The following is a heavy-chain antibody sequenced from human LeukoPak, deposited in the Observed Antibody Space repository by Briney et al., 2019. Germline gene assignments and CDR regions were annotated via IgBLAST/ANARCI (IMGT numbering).Heavy chain of an antibody. Sequence: SETLSLTCNVSGYSISSGYYWGWIRQPPGKGLEWIGSIYHSGSTYYNPSLKSRVTISVDTSKNQFSLKLSSVTAADTAVYHCARDQYDDVAFDAWGQGILVTVSS. CDR2: IYHSGST. J-gene: IGHJ5*02. V-gene: IGHV4-38-2*02. CDR1: GYSISSGYY. D-gene: IGHD1-1*01. CDR3: ARDQYDDVAFDA.